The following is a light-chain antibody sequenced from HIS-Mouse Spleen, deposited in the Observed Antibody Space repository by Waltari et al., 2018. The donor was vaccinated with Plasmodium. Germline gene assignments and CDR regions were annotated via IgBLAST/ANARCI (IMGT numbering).Light chain of an antibody. J-gene: IGLJ3*02. Sequence: SYELTQPPSVSVSPGQTARITCSGDALPKQYAYWYQQKTGQTPVLVIYKDSEMPSGILERLFGSSSVTTVTWTISGVQAEDEADYYCQSADSSGTPNWVFGGGTKLTVL. V-gene: IGLV3-25*03. CDR2: KDS. CDR1: ALPKQY. CDR3: QSADSSGTPNWV.